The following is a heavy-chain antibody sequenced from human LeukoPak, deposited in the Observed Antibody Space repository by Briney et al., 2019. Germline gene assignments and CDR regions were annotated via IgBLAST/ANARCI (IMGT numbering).Heavy chain of an antibody. CDR1: GFTFSDYG. D-gene: IGHD2-2*01. Sequence: GGSLGLSCAASGFTFSDYGMHWVRQAPGKGLEWVAVILYDGSNGYYADSVKGRFIISRDNSKNTLYLQMNSLRAEDTAIYYCAKDPCSSTSCPKPRYFFDYWGQGTLVTLSS. J-gene: IGHJ4*02. V-gene: IGHV3-30*18. CDR2: ILYDGSNG. CDR3: AKDPCSSTSCPKPRYFFDY.